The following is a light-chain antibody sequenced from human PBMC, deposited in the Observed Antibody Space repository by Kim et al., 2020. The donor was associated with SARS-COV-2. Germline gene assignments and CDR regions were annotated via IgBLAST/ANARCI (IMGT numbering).Light chain of an antibody. CDR3: SAWDSSLSAWV. CDR1: RKNVGNQG. Sequence: RQTATLACTGNRKNVGNQGAAWLQQHQGHPPKLLSYRNNNRPSGISERLSASRSGNTASLTITGLQPEDEADYYCSAWDSSLSAWVFGGGTQLTVL. J-gene: IGLJ3*02. V-gene: IGLV10-54*01. CDR2: RNN.